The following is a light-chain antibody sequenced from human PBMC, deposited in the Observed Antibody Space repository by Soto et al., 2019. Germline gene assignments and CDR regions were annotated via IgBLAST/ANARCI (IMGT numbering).Light chain of an antibody. CDR2: EVN. CDR3: CLSPGSPPWL. V-gene: IGLV2-11*01. J-gene: IGLJ3*02. Sequence: QPVLTQPRSVSGSPGQSVTIACTATGRDVGDSSHVSWYQLHPGKAPKLMIYEVNNRPSGVPDRFSGSKSGSTASLTISGLQAEDEAEYYCCLSPGSPPWLFGGGTKLTVL. CDR1: GRDVGDSSH.